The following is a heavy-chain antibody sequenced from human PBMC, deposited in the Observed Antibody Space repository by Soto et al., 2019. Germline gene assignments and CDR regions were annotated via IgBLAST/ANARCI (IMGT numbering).Heavy chain of an antibody. CDR2: TRNKANSYTT. D-gene: IGHD2-8*01. J-gene: IGHJ2*01. CDR3: ARGYCSNGVCYRSIDL. V-gene: IGHV3-72*01. Sequence: EVQLVESGGGLVQPGGSLRLSCAASGFTFSDHYMDWVRQAPGKGLEWVGRTRNKANSYTTEYAASVKGRFTISRDDSKNSLYLQMNSLKTEDTAVYYCARGYCSNGVCYRSIDLWGRGTLVTVSS. CDR1: GFTFSDHY.